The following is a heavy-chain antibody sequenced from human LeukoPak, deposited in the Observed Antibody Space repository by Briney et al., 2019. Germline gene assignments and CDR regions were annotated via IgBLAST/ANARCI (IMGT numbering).Heavy chain of an antibody. CDR2: IWYDGSNK. J-gene: IGHJ4*02. CDR1: GFTFGNYD. Sequence: GGSLRLSCAASGFTFGNYDMHWVRQAPGKGLEWVAVIWYDGSNKYYADSVKGRFTISRDNSKNTLYLQMNSLRAEDTAIYYCAKDPSYWGQGTLVTVSS. CDR3: AKDPSY. V-gene: IGHV3-33*06.